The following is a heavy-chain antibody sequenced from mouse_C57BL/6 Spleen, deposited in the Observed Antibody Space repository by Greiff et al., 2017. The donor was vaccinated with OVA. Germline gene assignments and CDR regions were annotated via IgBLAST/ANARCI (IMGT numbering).Heavy chain of an antibody. J-gene: IGHJ4*01. Sequence: QVQLQQPGAELVMPGASVKLSCKASGYTFTSYWMHWVKQRPGQGLEWIGEIDPSDSYTNYNQKFKGKSTLTVDKSSSTAYMQLSSLTSEDSAVYYCAREGRQRRLRGAMDYWGQGTSVTVSS. D-gene: IGHD3-2*02. CDR2: IDPSDSYT. CDR3: AREGRQRRLRGAMDY. CDR1: GYTFTSYW. V-gene: IGHV1-69*01.